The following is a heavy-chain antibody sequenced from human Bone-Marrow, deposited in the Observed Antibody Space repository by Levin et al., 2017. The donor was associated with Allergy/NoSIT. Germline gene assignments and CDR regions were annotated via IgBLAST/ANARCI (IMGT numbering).Heavy chain of an antibody. V-gene: IGHV3-23*01. Sequence: GGSLRLSCAASGFIFRNYAMNWVRQAPGKGLEWVSQISGCGGNTHYADSVKGRFTISRDNSKNTLYLQMNSLRVEDTAVYYCAGYDTSAYHSPFDYWGQGTLVTVSS. CDR2: ISGCGGNT. CDR3: AGYDTSAYHSPFDY. CDR1: GFIFRNYA. D-gene: IGHD3-22*01. J-gene: IGHJ4*02.